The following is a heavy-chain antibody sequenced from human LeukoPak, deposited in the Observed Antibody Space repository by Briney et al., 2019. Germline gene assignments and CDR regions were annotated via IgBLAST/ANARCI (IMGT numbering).Heavy chain of an antibody. D-gene: IGHD6-19*01. J-gene: IGHJ4*02. CDR2: ISWNSGSI. V-gene: IGHV3-9*01. Sequence: GGSLRLSCAASGFTFSTYAMTWVRQAPGKGLEWVSGISWNSGSIGYADSVKGRFTISRDNAKNSLYLQMNSLRAEDTALYYCAKVAVAGPFGVEYYYFDYWGQGTLVTVSS. CDR3: AKVAVAGPFGVEYYYFDY. CDR1: GFTFSTYA.